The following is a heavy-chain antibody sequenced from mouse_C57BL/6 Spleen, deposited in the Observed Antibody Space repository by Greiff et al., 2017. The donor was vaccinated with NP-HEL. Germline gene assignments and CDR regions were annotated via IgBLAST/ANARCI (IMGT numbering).Heavy chain of an antibody. V-gene: IGHV1-26*01. CDR1: GYTFTDYY. J-gene: IGHJ2*01. D-gene: IGHD1-1*01. CDR2: INPNNGGT. CDR3: ARGEGILLRN. Sequence: EVQLQQSGPELVKPGASVKISCKASGYTFTDYYMNWVKQSHGKSLEWIGDINPNNGGTSYNQKFKGKATLTVDKSSSTAYMELRSLTSEDSAVYYCARGEGILLRNWGQGTTLTVSS.